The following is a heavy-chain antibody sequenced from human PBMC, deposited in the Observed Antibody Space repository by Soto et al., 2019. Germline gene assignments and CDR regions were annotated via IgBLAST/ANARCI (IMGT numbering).Heavy chain of an antibody. Sequence: QVQLVQSGAEVKKPGASVKVSCKASGYTFTSYAMHWVRQAPGQRLEWMGWINAGNGNTKYSQKFQGRVTITRDTSASTAYMELSSLRSEDTAVYYCARENVGRMIVVGHFDYWGQGTLVTVSS. J-gene: IGHJ4*02. CDR3: ARENVGRMIVVGHFDY. V-gene: IGHV1-3*01. D-gene: IGHD3-22*01. CDR2: INAGNGNT. CDR1: GYTFTSYA.